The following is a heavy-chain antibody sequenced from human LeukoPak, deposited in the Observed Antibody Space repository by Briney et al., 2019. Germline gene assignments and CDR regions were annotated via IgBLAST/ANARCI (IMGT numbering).Heavy chain of an antibody. V-gene: IGHV3-73*01. J-gene: IGHJ6*02. Sequence: PGGSLRLSCEASGFTFSGSAMHWVRQASGGGVLWVGRIRSTTDTAYAASVKGRFTISRDDSKNTAYLQMNSLKTEDTAVYYCTRLRHSNTDYYYYYGMDVWGQGTTVTVSS. CDR2: IRSTTDT. D-gene: IGHD2/OR15-2a*01. CDR3: TRLRHSNTDYYYYYGMDV. CDR1: GFTFSGSA.